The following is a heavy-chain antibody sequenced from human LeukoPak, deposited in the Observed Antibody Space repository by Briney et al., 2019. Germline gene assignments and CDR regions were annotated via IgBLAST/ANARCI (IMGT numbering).Heavy chain of an antibody. CDR3: ARGEGCSSTGCYYYYYMDV. Sequence: ASVKVSCKASGYTFTGYYMHWVRQAPGQGLEWMGWINPNSGGTNYAQKFQGRVTMTRDTSINTAYMELNRPRSDDTAVYYCARGEGCSSTGCYYYYYMDVWGKGTTVTVSS. D-gene: IGHD2-2*01. CDR1: GYTFTGYY. J-gene: IGHJ6*03. CDR2: INPNSGGT. V-gene: IGHV1-2*02.